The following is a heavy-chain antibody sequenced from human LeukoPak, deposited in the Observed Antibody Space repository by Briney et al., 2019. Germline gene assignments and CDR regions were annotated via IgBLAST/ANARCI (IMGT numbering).Heavy chain of an antibody. CDR2: ISYDGSNK. V-gene: IGHV3-30*18. CDR1: GFTFSSYG. Sequence: GRSLRLSCAASGFTFSSYGMHWVRQAPGKGLEWVAVISYDGSNKYYADSVKGRFTISRDNSKNTLYLQMNSLRAEDTAVYYCAKDRSNSGWYNDLDYWGQGTLVTVSS. CDR3: AKDRSNSGWYNDLDY. D-gene: IGHD6-19*01. J-gene: IGHJ4*02.